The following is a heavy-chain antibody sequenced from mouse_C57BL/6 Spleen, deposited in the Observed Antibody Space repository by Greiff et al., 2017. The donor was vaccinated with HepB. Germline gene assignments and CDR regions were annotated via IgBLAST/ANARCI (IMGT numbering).Heavy chain of an antibody. CDR2: IDPSDSYT. V-gene: IGHV1-59*01. J-gene: IGHJ1*03. Sequence: QVHVKQSGAELVRPGTSVKLSCKASGYTFTSYWMHWVKQRPGQGLEWIGVIDPSDSYTNYNQKFKGKATLTVDTSSSTAYMQLSSLTSEDSAVYYCARQRDWYFEVWGTGTTVTVSS. CDR3: ARQRDWYFEV. CDR1: GYTFTSYW.